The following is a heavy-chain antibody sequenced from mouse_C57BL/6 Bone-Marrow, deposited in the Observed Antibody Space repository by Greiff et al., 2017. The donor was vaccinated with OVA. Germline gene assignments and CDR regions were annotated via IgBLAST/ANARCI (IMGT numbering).Heavy chain of an antibody. J-gene: IGHJ2*01. Sequence: QVQLQQPGAELVKPGASVKLSCKASGYTFTSYWMHWVKQRPGQGLEWIGMIHPNSGSTNYNEKFKSKATLTVDKSSSTAYMQLSSLTSEDSAVYYCARKDYDGYYYFDYWGQGTTLTVSS. V-gene: IGHV1-64*01. CDR1: GYTFTSYW. CDR3: ARKDYDGYYYFDY. CDR2: IHPNSGST. D-gene: IGHD2-3*01.